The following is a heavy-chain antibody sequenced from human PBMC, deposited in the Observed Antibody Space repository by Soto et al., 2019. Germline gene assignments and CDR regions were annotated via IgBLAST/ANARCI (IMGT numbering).Heavy chain of an antibody. J-gene: IGHJ6*02. V-gene: IGHV4-59*01. D-gene: IGHD1-7*01. CDR3: ARGTRELITSFFAY. CDR1: GDSFRNFY. Sequence: PSETLALTCTVSGDSFRNFYWSWIRQTPGKGLEVIGYVHGSGNPGYKPSLQHRASIELSTYANKLYLKLTSVTAAPTATYFCARGTRELITSFFAYWGQGLTVTVS. CDR2: VHGSGNP.